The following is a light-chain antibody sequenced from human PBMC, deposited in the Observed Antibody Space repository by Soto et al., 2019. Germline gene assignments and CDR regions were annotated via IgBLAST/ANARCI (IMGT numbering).Light chain of an antibody. CDR3: QQYNNWPWT. V-gene: IGKV3-15*01. CDR2: GAS. CDR1: QSISDT. J-gene: IGKJ1*01. Sequence: EIVMTQSPATLSVSPGGRATLSCRATQSISDTLAWYQQKPGQAPRVLIYGASKRSTGLPARFSGSGSGTDFTLTISSVQSEDFAVYYCQQYNNWPWTFGQGTKVEIK.